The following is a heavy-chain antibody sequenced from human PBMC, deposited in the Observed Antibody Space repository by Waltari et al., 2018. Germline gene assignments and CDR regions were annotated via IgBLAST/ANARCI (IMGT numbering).Heavy chain of an antibody. CDR2: VIYSGGST. J-gene: IGHJ4*02. Sequence: EVQLLESGGGLVQPGGSLRLSCAASGFTFSSYAMSWVRQAPGKGLEWVSVIYSGGSTYYADSVKVRFTISRDNSKNTLYLQMNILRAEDTAVYYCANKLIGSLPYWGQGTLVTVSS. V-gene: IGHV3-23*03. CDR1: GFTFSSYA. CDR3: ANKLIGSLPY. D-gene: IGHD1-26*01.